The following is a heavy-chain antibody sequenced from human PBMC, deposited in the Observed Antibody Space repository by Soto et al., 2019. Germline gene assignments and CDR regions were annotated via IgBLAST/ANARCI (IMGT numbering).Heavy chain of an antibody. CDR1: GDSVSSNSAA. D-gene: IGHD3-22*01. CDR3: AREGYYYDSSGYYAPYFDY. V-gene: IGHV6-1*01. Sequence: SQTLSLTCAISGDSVSSNSAAWNWIRQSPSRGLEWLGRTYYRSKWYNDYAVSVKSRITINPDTSKNQFSLQLNSVTPEDTAVYYCAREGYYYDSSGYYAPYFDYWGQGTLVTVSS. CDR2: TYYRSKWYN. J-gene: IGHJ4*02.